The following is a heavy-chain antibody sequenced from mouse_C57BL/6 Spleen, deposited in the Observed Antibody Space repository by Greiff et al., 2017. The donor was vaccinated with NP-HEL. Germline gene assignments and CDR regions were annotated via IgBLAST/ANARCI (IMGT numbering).Heavy chain of an antibody. CDR1: GYTFTGYW. D-gene: IGHD2-1*01. J-gene: IGHJ2*01. Sequence: VQLQQSGAELMKPGASVKLSCKATGYTFTGYWIEWVKQRPGHGLEWIGEILPGTGSTTYHAPFKGTAPFTAATSSNTAYMQLSRLTTEDSAIYYCAAYRNYCGGGGQGTTLTGSS. CDR2: ILPGTGST. CDR3: AAYRNYCGG. V-gene: IGHV1-9*01.